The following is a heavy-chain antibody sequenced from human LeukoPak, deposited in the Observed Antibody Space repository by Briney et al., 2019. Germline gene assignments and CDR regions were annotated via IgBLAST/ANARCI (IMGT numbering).Heavy chain of an antibody. V-gene: IGHV4-59*01. CDR3: ARVGYYGSGLGSFDP. J-gene: IGHJ5*02. CDR2: IYYSGST. CDR1: GGSISSYY. Sequence: SETLSLTCTVSGGSISSYYWSWIRQPPGEGLEWIGYIYYSGSTNYNPSLKSRVTISVDTSKNQFSLKLSSVTAADTAVYYCARVGYYGSGLGSFDPWGQGTLVTVSS. D-gene: IGHD3-10*01.